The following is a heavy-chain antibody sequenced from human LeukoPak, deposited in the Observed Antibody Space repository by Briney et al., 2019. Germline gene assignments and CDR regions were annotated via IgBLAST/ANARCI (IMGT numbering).Heavy chain of an antibody. CDR3: AKGSREWELLDAFDI. CDR2: ISGSGSRT. Sequence: GGSQTLSCAASGFTYSSYGMTWVRQAPGKGLEWVSGISGSGSRTDYTDSVKGRFTISRDNAKNTLYLQMNSLRAEDTAAYYCAKGSREWELLDAFDIWGQGRIATVSS. D-gene: IGHD1-26*01. CDR1: GFTYSSYG. J-gene: IGHJ3*02. V-gene: IGHV3-23*01.